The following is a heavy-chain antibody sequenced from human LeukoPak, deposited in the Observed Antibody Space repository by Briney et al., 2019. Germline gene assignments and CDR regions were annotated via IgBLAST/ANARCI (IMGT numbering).Heavy chain of an antibody. Sequence: GGSLRLSCAASGFTFSSNDMNWVRQAPGKGLEWVSYISSSGSTRYYADSVKGRFTISRDNAKNSLYLQMNSLRAEATAVYYCAGLGITMIGGVWGKGTTVTISS. V-gene: IGHV3-48*03. CDR2: ISSSGSTR. J-gene: IGHJ6*04. CDR3: AGLGITMIGGV. D-gene: IGHD3-10*02. CDR1: GFTFSSND.